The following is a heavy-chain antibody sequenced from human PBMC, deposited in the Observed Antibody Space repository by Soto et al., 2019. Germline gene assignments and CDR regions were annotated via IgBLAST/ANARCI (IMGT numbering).Heavy chain of an antibody. CDR1: GYTFSGYY. V-gene: IGHV1-2*04. Sequence: QVQLVQSGAEVKKPGASVKVSCKASGYTFSGYYMHWVRQAPGQGLEWMGWINPNNGGTNYAQKFHGWVTMTRDTSINTAYMELSRLTSDDTAVYYCARGEVYHLLSPKTYYHMDVW. CDR2: INPNNGGT. D-gene: IGHD2-2*01. J-gene: IGHJ6*01. CDR3: ARGEVYHLLSPKTYYHMDV.